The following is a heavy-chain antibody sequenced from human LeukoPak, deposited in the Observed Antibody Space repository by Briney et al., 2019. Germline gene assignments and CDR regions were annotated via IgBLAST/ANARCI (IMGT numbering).Heavy chain of an antibody. Sequence: GGSLRLSCAASEFTFSLYSMNWVRQAPGKGLEWVSSISSSSSYIYYADSVKGRFTISRDNAKNSLYLQMNSLTAEDTAVYYCARDPNSSSWRHHYYYMDVWGKGTTVTVSS. CDR2: ISSSSSYI. V-gene: IGHV3-21*01. D-gene: IGHD6-13*01. CDR3: ARDPNSSSWRHHYYYMDV. J-gene: IGHJ6*03. CDR1: EFTFSLYS.